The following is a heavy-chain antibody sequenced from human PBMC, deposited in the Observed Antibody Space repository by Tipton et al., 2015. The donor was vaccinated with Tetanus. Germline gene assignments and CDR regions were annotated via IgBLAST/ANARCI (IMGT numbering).Heavy chain of an antibody. CDR1: GGSISSYY. V-gene: IGHV4-4*07. D-gene: IGHD2-8*01. J-gene: IGHJ5*02. CDR2: IYTSEST. CDR3: AKVPWEGVYANWFDP. Sequence: TLSLTCTVSGGSISSYYWSWIRQPAGKGLEWIGRIYTSESTNYNPSLKSRLTMSVDTSKNQFSLRLNSVTAADTAVYYCAKVPWEGVYANWFDPWGQGTLVTVSS.